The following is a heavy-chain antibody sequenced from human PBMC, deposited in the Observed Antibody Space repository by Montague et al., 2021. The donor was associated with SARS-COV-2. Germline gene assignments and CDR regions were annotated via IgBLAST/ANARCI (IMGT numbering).Heavy chain of an antibody. V-gene: IGHV4-31*03. CDR3: ARARITMIVVVNAFDI. Sequence: TLSPTCTVSGGSISSGGYYWSWIRQHPGKGLEWIGYIHYSGSTYYNPSLKSRVTISVDTSKNQFSLKLSSVTAADTAVYYCARARITMIVVVNAFDIWGQGTMVTVSS. CDR2: IHYSGST. CDR1: GGSISSGGYY. D-gene: IGHD3-22*01. J-gene: IGHJ3*02.